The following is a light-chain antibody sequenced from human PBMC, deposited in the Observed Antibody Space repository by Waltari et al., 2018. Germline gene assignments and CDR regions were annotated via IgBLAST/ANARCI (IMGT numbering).Light chain of an antibody. Sequence: DIQITQPPSALSASVGDRVTSTCRASQSLRRDLAWYQQQPGKAPKPLISQASTLDSGVPSRFSGSGSGTEFTLTISSLQPDDFATYFCQQYNSLWTLGQGTKVESK. J-gene: IGKJ1*01. CDR3: QQYNSLWT. V-gene: IGKV1-5*03. CDR1: QSLRRD. CDR2: QAS.